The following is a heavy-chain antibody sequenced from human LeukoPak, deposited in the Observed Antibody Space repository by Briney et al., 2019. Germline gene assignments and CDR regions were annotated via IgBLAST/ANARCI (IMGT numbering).Heavy chain of an antibody. CDR1: GFTFRNHW. D-gene: IGHD2-21*02. CDR2: FDGDGSGA. V-gene: IGHV3-74*01. Sequence: GGSLRLSCEASGFTFRNHWMHWVRQAPGKGLVWVSRFDGDGSGAGYAEFVRGRFTISRHNDKDTLYLQMNSLRAEDTAVYYCVSLVVTADLAFDIWGQGTMVTVSS. J-gene: IGHJ3*02. CDR3: VSLVVTADLAFDI.